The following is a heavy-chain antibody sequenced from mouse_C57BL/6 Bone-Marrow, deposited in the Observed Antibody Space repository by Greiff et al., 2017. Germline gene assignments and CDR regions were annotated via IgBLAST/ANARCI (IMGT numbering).Heavy chain of an antibody. Sequence: EVQLVESGGGLVKPGGSLKLSCAASGFTFSSYAMSWVRQTPEKRLEWVATISDGGSYTYYPDNVKGRFTISRDNAKNNLYLQMSHLKSEDTAMYYCAREGVYPDYWGQGTTLTVSS. V-gene: IGHV5-4*01. CDR1: GFTFSSYA. CDR2: ISDGGSYT. J-gene: IGHJ2*01. CDR3: AREGVYPDY. D-gene: IGHD5-1*01.